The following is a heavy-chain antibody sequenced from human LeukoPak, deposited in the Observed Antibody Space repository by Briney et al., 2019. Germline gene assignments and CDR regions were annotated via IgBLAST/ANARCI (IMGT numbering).Heavy chain of an antibody. J-gene: IGHJ4*02. D-gene: IGHD6-19*01. CDR1: GYTFTSYG. V-gene: IGHV1-18*01. Sequence: VASVKVSCKASGYTFTSYGISWVRQAPGQGLEWMGWISAYNGNTNYAQKLQGRVTMTTDTSTSTAYMELRSLRSDDTAVYYCARVRYSSGWYFGFDYWGQGTLVTVSS. CDR2: ISAYNGNT. CDR3: ARVRYSSGWYFGFDY.